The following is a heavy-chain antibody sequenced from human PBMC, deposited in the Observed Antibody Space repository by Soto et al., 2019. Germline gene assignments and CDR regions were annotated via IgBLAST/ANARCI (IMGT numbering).Heavy chain of an antibody. CDR1: GFTFSSYA. CDR2: ISYDGSNK. Sequence: QVQLVESGGGVVQPGRSLRLSCAASGFTFSSYATHWVRQAPGKGLEWVAVISYDGSNKYYADSVKGRFTISRDNSKNTLYLQMKSLRAEDTAVYYCARESYDSSGYPFDYWGQGTLVTVSS. J-gene: IGHJ4*02. V-gene: IGHV3-30-3*01. CDR3: ARESYDSSGYPFDY. D-gene: IGHD3-22*01.